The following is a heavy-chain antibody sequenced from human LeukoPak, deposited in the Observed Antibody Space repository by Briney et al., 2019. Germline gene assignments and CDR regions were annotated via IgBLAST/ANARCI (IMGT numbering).Heavy chain of an antibody. V-gene: IGHV4-59*06. D-gene: IGHD3-22*01. J-gene: IGHJ4*02. CDR1: GGSISSYY. CDR2: IYYSGST. Sequence: SETLSLTCTVSGGSISSYYWSWIRQHPGGGLEWIGYIYYSGSTYYHPSLKSRLTISVDTSKNQFSLKLSSLTAADTAVYYCASRPNSSGFDYWGQGTLATVSS. CDR3: ASRPNSSGFDY.